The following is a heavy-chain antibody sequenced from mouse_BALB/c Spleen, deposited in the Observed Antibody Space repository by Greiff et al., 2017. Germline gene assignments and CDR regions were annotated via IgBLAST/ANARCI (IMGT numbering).Heavy chain of an antibody. V-gene: IGHV1-54*01. Sequence: VQLQQSGAELVRPGTSVKVSCTASGYAFTNYLIEWVKQRPGQGLEWIGVINPGSGGTNYNEKFKGKATLTADKSTSTAYMQLSSLTSEDPAVYLCARDGYCFAYWGQGTLVTVSA. CDR1: GYAFTNYL. J-gene: IGHJ3*01. D-gene: IGHD2-3*01. CDR2: INPGSGGT. CDR3: ARDGYCFAY.